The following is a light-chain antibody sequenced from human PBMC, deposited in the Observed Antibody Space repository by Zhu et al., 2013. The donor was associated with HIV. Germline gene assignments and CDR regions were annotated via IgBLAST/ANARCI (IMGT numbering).Light chain of an antibody. CDR1: NIGSKS. CDR3: QAWDSSIVV. CDR2: DDR. V-gene: IGLV3-21*01. Sequence: SYVLTQPPSVSVAPEKTARLTCGGDNIGSKSVHWYQQKPGQAPVLVVYDDRDRPSGIPERFSGSNSGNTATLIISGTQAMDEADYYCQAWDSSIVVFGGGTKLTVL. J-gene: IGLJ2*01.